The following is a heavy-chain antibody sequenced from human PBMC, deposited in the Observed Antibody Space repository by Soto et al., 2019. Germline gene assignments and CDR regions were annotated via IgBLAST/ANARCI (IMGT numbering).Heavy chain of an antibody. CDR2: ISGSGGST. CDR3: AKSTIFGVSLYYYYYGMDV. CDR1: GFTFISYA. V-gene: IGHV3-23*01. Sequence: GGSLRLSCASSGFTFISYAMSWVRQAPGKGLEWVSAISGSGGSTYYADSVKGRFTISRDNSKNTLYLQMNSLRAEDTAVYYCAKSTIFGVSLYYYYYGMDVWGQGTTVTVSS. D-gene: IGHD3-3*01. J-gene: IGHJ6*02.